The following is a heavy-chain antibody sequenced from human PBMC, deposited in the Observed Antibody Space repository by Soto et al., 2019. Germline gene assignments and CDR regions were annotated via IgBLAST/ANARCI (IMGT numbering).Heavy chain of an antibody. J-gene: IGHJ4*02. D-gene: IGHD6-19*01. CDR1: GGTFSSYT. CDR3: ARSHSTTPLAVAGPDYYFGL. Sequence: QVQLVQSGAEVKRPGSSLKVSCKASGGTFSSYTVSWLRQIPGQGLEWMGGIIPDLGTTNYAQRFQGRVSITADESPNTAFMELTTLTAEDTAVYYCARSHSTTPLAVAGPDYYFGLWGRGTLVTVSS. CDR2: IIPDLGTT. V-gene: IGHV1-69*01.